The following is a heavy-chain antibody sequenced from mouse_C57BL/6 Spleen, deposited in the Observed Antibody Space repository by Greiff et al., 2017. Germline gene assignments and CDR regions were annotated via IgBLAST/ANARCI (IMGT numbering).Heavy chain of an antibody. V-gene: IGHV5-12*01. CDR3: ARRDGYSFMDY. CDR1: GFTFSDYY. D-gene: IGHD2-3*01. J-gene: IGHJ4*01. Sequence: EVKLQESGGGLVQPGGSLKLSCAASGFTFSDYYMYWVRQTPEKRLEWVAYISNGGGSTYYPDTVKGRFTISRDNAKNTLYLQISRLKSEDTAMYYCARRDGYSFMDYWGQGTSVTVSS. CDR2: ISNGGGST.